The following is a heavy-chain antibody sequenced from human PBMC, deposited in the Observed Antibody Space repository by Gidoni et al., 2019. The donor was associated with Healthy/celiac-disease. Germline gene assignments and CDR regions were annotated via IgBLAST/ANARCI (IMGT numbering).Heavy chain of an antibody. CDR2: ISSSGSTI. CDR3: ARDGKSYYDFWSGSPYYYYGMDV. CDR1: GFTFSSYE. D-gene: IGHD3-3*01. V-gene: IGHV3-48*03. J-gene: IGHJ6*02. Sequence: EVQLVESGGGLVQPGGSLRLSCAASGFTFSSYEMNWVRQAPGKGLEWVSYISSSGSTIYYADSVKGRFTISRDNAKNSLYLQMNSLRAEDTAVYYCARDGKSYYDFWSGSPYYYYGMDVWGQGTTVTVSS.